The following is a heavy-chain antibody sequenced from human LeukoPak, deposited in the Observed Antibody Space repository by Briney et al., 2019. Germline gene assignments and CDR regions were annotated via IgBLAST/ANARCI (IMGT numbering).Heavy chain of an antibody. J-gene: IGHJ4*02. CDR3: AKETRFWSGVWNFDY. CDR2: IWFDGMNE. V-gene: IGHV3-33*06. CDR1: GFSFSNYG. D-gene: IGHD3-3*01. Sequence: GGSLSLSCLASGFSFSNYGMHWDRQAPAKGLEGVAVIWFDGMNEDYAVSVKGRFTISRDNSKNTLYLQMNSLRAEDTAIYYCAKETRFWSGVWNFDYWGQGTLVTVSS.